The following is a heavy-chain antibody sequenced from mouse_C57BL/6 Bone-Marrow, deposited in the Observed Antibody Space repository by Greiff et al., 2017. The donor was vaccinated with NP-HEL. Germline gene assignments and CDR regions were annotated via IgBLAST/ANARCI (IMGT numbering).Heavy chain of an antibody. J-gene: IGHJ2*01. D-gene: IGHD1-1*01. V-gene: IGHV1-81*01. CDR1: GFTFTSYG. CDR2: IYPRSGNT. Sequence: VQLVESGAGLVRPGASVKLSCTASGFTFTSYGIRWVQQRPGQGLEWIGEIYPRSGNTYYTEKFKGQATLTADNSSSTVYMEIRSLTSEDSAVYFCARSYYDDYFDFWGQGTTLTVSA. CDR3: ARSYYDDYFDF.